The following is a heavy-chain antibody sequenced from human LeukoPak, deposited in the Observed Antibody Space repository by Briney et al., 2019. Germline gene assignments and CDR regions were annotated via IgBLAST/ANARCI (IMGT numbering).Heavy chain of an antibody. CDR2: IYYSGST. D-gene: IGHD1-14*01. J-gene: IGHJ4*02. Sequence: SETLSLTCTVSGGSISSYYWSWIRQPPGKGLEWIGYIYYSGSTNYNPSLKSRVTISVDTSKNQFSLKLSSVTAADTAVYYCARGSFNPYYFDYWGQGTLVTVPS. CDR3: ARGSFNPYYFDY. V-gene: IGHV4-59*01. CDR1: GGSISSYY.